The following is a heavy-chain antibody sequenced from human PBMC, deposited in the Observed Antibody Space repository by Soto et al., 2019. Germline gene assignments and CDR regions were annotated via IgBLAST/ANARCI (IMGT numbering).Heavy chain of an antibody. D-gene: IGHD3-9*01. J-gene: IGHJ6*03. CDR2: IYSGGST. V-gene: IGHV3-66*01. Sequence: GGSLRLSCAASGFTVSSNYMSWVRQAPGKGLEWVSVIYSGGSTYYADSVKGRFTISRDNSKNTLYLQMNSLRAEDTAVYYCARDGDYDILTGYSYYYYMDVWGKGTTVTVSS. CDR1: GFTVSSNY. CDR3: ARDGDYDILTGYSYYYYMDV.